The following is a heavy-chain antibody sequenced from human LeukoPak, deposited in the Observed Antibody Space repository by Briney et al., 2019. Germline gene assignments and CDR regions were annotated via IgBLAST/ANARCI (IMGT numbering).Heavy chain of an antibody. D-gene: IGHD2-15*01. CDR3: VKERGYCSGGSCYFDY. V-gene: IGHV3-64D*06. CDR2: ISSNGGST. J-gene: IGHJ4*02. Sequence: PGGSLRLSCSASGFTFSSYAMHWVRQAPGKGLEYVSAISSNGGSTYYADSVKGRFTISRDNSKNTLYLQMSSLRAEDTAVHYCVKERGYCSGGSCYFDYWGQGTLVTVSS. CDR1: GFTFSSYA.